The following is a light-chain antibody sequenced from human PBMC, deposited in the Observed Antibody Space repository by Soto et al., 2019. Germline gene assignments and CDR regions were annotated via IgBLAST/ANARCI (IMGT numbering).Light chain of an antibody. V-gene: IGLV1-40*01. Sequence: QSVPTQPPSVSGAPGQRSTISCTGSSSNIGAGYDVHWYQHLPGTAPKLLIYGNNNRPSGVPDRFSGSKSGTSASLAITGLQAEDENPYYCQSFYSNLSLVFGGGTEVTVL. J-gene: IGLJ2*01. CDR3: QSFYSNLSLV. CDR1: SSNIGAGYD. CDR2: GNN.